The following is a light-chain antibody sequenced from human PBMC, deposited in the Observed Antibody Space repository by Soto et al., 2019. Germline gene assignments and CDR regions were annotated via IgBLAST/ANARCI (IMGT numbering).Light chain of an antibody. J-gene: IGLJ2*01. CDR3: SSSTSTSTLMI. CDR1: SSDVGRYKF. Sequence: QSVLTQPPSVSASPGQSITISCTGTSSDVGRYKFVSWYQQYPGKGPRLMMYEVSNRPSGVSNRFSGSKSGNTASLTISGLQTEDEAIYYCSSSTSTSTLMIFGGGTKLTVL. V-gene: IGLV2-14*01. CDR2: EVS.